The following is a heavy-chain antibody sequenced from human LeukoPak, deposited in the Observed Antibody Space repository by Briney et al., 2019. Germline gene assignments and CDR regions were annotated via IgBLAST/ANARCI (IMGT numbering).Heavy chain of an antibody. CDR3: ARVSGYGWESFYDY. Sequence: PSETLSLTCTVSGGSISSYYWSWIRQPPGKGLEWIGYIYYSGSTNYNPSLKSPVTISVDTSKHQFSLKLNSVTAADTAVYYCARVSGYGWESFYDYWGQGTLVTVSS. CDR1: GGSISSYY. J-gene: IGHJ4*02. CDR2: IYYSGST. D-gene: IGHD5-12*01. V-gene: IGHV4-59*01.